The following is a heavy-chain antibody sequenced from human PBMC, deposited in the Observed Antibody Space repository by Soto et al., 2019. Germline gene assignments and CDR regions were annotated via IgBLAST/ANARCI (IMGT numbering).Heavy chain of an antibody. D-gene: IGHD5-18*01. J-gene: IGHJ5*02. CDR3: ARVRRAIQLWPYNWFDP. V-gene: IGHV4-30-4*01. Sequence: QVQLQESGPGLVKPSQTLSLTCTVSGGSISSGDYYWSWIRQPPGKGLEWIGYIYYSGSTYYNPSLKSRVTISVDTSKNQFSLKLSSVTAADTAVYYCARVRRAIQLWPYNWFDPWGQGTLVNVSS. CDR2: IYYSGST. CDR1: GGSISSGDYY.